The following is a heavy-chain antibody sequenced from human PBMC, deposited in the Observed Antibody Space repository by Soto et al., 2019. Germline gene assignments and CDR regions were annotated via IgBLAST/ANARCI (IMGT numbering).Heavy chain of an antibody. CDR3: ARDLGIAAAGILHYYYYGMDV. J-gene: IGHJ6*02. V-gene: IGHV1-46*01. CDR2: INPSGGST. Sequence: ASVKVSCKASGYTFTSYYMHWVRQPPGQGLEWMGIINPSGGSTSYAQKFQGRVTMTRDTSTSTVYMELSSLRSEDTAVYYCARDLGIAAAGILHYYYYGMDVWGQGTTVTVSS. D-gene: IGHD6-13*01. CDR1: GYTFTSYY.